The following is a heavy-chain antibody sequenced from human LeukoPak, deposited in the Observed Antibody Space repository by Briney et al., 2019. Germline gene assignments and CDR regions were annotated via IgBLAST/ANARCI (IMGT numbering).Heavy chain of an antibody. Sequence: SETLSLTCTVSGGSISNYYWSWIRQPPGKGLEWIGYIYYSGSTNYNPSLKSRVTISVDTSKNQFSLKLSSVTAADTAVYYCARAIVVVPAAMFDYYYYYYYMDVWGKGTTVTVSS. CDR2: IYYSGST. CDR1: GGSISNYY. D-gene: IGHD2-2*01. CDR3: ARAIVVVPAAMFDYYYYYYYMDV. J-gene: IGHJ6*03. V-gene: IGHV4-59*12.